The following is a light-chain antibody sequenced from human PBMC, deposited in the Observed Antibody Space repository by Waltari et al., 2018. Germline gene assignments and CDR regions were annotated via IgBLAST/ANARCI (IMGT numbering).Light chain of an antibody. CDR1: NIGRRT. Sequence: SYVLTQPPSVSVAPGQTARIPCGGNNIGRRTEHWYQQRPGQAPVLVVYDDTDRPPGXXXXXXGSNSGDTATLTISRVEAGDEADYYCHVWDSSSDPVVFGGGTKLTVL. CDR2: DDT. V-gene: IGLV3-21*02. CDR3: HVWDSSSDPVV. J-gene: IGLJ2*01.